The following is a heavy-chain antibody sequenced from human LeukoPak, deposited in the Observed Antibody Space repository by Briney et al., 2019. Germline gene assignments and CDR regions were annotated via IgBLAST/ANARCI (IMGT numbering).Heavy chain of an antibody. J-gene: IGHJ6*02. CDR3: ARSIQLWPDYYYYGMDV. CDR1: GFTFSSYG. D-gene: IGHD5-18*01. Sequence: GGSLRLSCAASGFTFSSYGMHWVRQAPGKGLEWVAVIWYDGSNKYCADSVKGRFTISRDNSKNTLYLQMNSLRAEDTAAYYCARSIQLWPDYYYYGMDVWGQGTTVTVSS. V-gene: IGHV3-33*01. CDR2: IWYDGSNK.